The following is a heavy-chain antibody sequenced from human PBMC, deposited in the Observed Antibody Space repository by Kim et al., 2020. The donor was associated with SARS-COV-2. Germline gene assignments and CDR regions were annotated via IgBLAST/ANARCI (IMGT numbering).Heavy chain of an antibody. Sequence: GGSLRLSCAASGFTFSSYGMNWVRQAPGKGLEWVSVISSDGSNKYYADSVKGRFTISRDNSKNTLYLQMNSLRAADTAVYYCARVWMGYGDLNWLDPWGAGTLVPVS. J-gene: IGHJ5*02. CDR3: ARVWMGYGDLNWLDP. CDR1: GFTFSSYG. V-gene: IGHV3-30*04. CDR2: ISSDGSNK. D-gene: IGHD4-17*01.